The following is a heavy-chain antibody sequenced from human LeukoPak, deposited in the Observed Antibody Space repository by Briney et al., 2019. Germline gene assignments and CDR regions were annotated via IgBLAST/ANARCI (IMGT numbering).Heavy chain of an antibody. CDR2: ISGSGGST. Sequence: GGSLRLSCAASGFTFSSYAMSWVRQAPGKGLEWVSAISGSGGSTYYADSVKGRFTISRDTAKNSLYLQMNSLRAEDTAVYYCARGGPRGVIFHWGQGTLVTVSS. D-gene: IGHD3-10*01. J-gene: IGHJ4*02. CDR3: ARGGPRGVIFH. V-gene: IGHV3-23*01. CDR1: GFTFSSYA.